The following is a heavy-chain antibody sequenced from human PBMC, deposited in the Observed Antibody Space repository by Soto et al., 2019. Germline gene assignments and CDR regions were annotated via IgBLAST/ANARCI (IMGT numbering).Heavy chain of an antibody. J-gene: IGHJ6*02. CDR1: GDSINSGSYS. D-gene: IGHD2-21*02. Sequence: SETLSLTCTVSGDSINSGSYSWSWIRQPPGKGLEWIGYLHSSGSTVYNPSFKSRVTISVDTSKNQFSLKLNSVTAADTAVYYCARDLWGYCGTDCYPLDVWGQGTTVTVS. CDR2: LHSSGST. V-gene: IGHV4-61*01. CDR3: ARDLWGYCGTDCYPLDV.